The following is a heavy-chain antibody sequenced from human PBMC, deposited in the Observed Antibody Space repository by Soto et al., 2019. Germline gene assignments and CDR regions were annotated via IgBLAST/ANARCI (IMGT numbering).Heavy chain of an antibody. CDR2: IYHIGTT. Sequence: PSETLSLTCAVSSGSMSSSNWLSWFLQPPVSGLDLIGEIYHIGTTNYNPSLKSRVTISLYNSKNQFSLKLISLTASDTAVYYFARANRDNWNTREAFDIWGQGTMVTVSS. V-gene: IGHV4-4*02. J-gene: IGHJ3*02. D-gene: IGHD1-1*01. CDR3: ARANRDNWNTREAFDI. CDR1: SGSMSSSNW.